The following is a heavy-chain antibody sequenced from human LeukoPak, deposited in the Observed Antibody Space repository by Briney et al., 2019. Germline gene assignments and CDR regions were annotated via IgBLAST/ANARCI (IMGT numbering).Heavy chain of an antibody. V-gene: IGHV3-23*01. CDR3: AKVMKGSERLTMVRGVIIKTAGLYYMDV. D-gene: IGHD3-10*01. CDR1: GFTLSSYA. CDR2: ISASGGST. Sequence: GGSLRLSCAASGFTLSSYAMSWVRQAPGKGLEWVSSISASGGSTNYADSARGRFTISRDNSKNTVYLQMNSLRAEDTAVYYCAKVMKGSERLTMVRGVIIKTAGLYYMDVWGKGTTVTVSS. J-gene: IGHJ6*03.